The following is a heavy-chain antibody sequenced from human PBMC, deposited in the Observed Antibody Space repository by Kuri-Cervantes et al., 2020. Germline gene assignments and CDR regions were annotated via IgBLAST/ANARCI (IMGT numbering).Heavy chain of an antibody. CDR3: ASGDYYDSSGYPA. Sequence: GESLKISCAASGFTFSDYYMSWIRQAPGKGLEWISYISSSGSYISYADSMKGRFTISRDNAKNSLYLQMNSLRAEDTAVYYCASGDYYDSSGYPAWGQGTLVTVSS. V-gene: IGHV3-11*04. J-gene: IGHJ5*02. CDR1: GFTFSDYY. D-gene: IGHD3-22*01. CDR2: ISSSGSYI.